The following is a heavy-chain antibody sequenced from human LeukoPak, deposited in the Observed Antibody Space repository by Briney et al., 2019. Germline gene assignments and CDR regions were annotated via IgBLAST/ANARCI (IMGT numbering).Heavy chain of an antibody. V-gene: IGHV1-69*13. D-gene: IGHD6-13*01. J-gene: IGHJ5*02. CDR3: ARGPNPYSSSSMNWFDP. Sequence: SVKVSCKASGGTFSSYAISWVRQAPGQGLEWVGGIIPIFGTANYAQKFQGRVTITADESTSTAYMELSSLRPEDTAVYYCARGPNPYSSSSMNWFDPWGQGTLVTVSS. CDR2: IIPIFGTA. CDR1: GGTFSSYA.